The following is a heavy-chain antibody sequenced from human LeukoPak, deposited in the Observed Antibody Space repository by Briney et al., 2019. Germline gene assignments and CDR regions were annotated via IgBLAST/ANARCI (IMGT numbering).Heavy chain of an antibody. CDR3: ARENYYDSSGYYLYFDY. CDR1: GFTFSSYS. CDR2: ISSSSSYI. D-gene: IGHD3-22*01. J-gene: IGHJ4*02. V-gene: IGHV3-21*01. Sequence: GGSLRLSCAASGFTFSSYSMNWVRQAPGKGLEWVSSISSSSSYIYYADSVKGRFTISRDNAKNSLYLQMNSLRAEDTAVYYCARENYYDSSGYYLYFDYWGQGTLVTVSS.